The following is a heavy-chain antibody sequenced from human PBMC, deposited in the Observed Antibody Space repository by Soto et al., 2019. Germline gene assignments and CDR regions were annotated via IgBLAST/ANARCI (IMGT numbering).Heavy chain of an antibody. D-gene: IGHD6-19*01. J-gene: IGHJ6*02. V-gene: IGHV1-69*06. Sequence: QVQLVQSGAEVKKAGSSVKVSCKTSGGTLSTNAISWVRQAPGQGLEWMGAIIPMFGSPKYAQKFQGRVTITADNPTSTIYMEMNSLTSADTAVYYCARGGFVAGLYNALDAWGQGTTVAVSS. CDR1: GGTLSTNA. CDR3: ARGGFVAGLYNALDA. CDR2: IIPMFGSP.